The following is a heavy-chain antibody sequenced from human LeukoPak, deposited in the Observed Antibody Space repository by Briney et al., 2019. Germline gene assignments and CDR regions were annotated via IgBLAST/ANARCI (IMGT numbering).Heavy chain of an antibody. CDR1: GGSISSYY. CDR3: ARAVSSGSYYGMDV. Sequence: SETLSLTCTVSGGSISSYYWSWIRQPPGKGLEWIGYIYYSGSTDYNPSLKSRVTISVDTSKNQFPLKLSSVTAADTAVYYCARAVSSGSYYGMDVWGQGTTVTVSS. J-gene: IGHJ6*02. D-gene: IGHD3-22*01. CDR2: IYYSGST. V-gene: IGHV4-59*01.